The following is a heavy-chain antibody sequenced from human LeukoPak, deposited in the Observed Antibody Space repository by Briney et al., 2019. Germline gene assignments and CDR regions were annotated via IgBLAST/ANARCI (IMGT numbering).Heavy chain of an antibody. J-gene: IGHJ4*02. Sequence: PSETLSLTCTVSGGSISSGSYYWSWIRQPAGKGLEWIGRIYSSGSTNYNPSLKSRVAISVDTSKNHFSLKLSSVTAADTAVYYCARVGESTGYSYFDYWGQGTLVTVSS. CDR2: IYSSGST. V-gene: IGHV4-61*02. D-gene: IGHD3-22*01. CDR1: GGSISSGSYY. CDR3: ARVGESTGYSYFDY.